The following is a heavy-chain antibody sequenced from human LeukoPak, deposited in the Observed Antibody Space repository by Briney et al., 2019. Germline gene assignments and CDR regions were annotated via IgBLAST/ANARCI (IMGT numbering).Heavy chain of an antibody. V-gene: IGHV3-23*01. J-gene: IGHJ4*02. CDR3: AKGKAVVGATGPDY. CDR1: ALTFSSYA. D-gene: IGHD1-26*01. Sequence: AGSLRLSCAASALTFSSYAMGWDSQAAGDGLGWVSAISGRVGSTYYADSVKGPSTISRDNSKNTLYLQVNSLRAEDTAIYYCAKGKAVVGATGPDYWGQGTLVTVSS. CDR2: ISGRVGST.